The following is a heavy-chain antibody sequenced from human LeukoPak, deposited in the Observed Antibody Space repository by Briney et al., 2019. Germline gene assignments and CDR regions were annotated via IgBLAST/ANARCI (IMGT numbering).Heavy chain of an antibody. J-gene: IGHJ6*03. Sequence: GGSLRLSCAASGFTFDDYAMHWVRQAPGKGLEWVSLISGDGGGTYYADSVKGRFTISRDNSKNSLYLQMNSLRTEDTALYYCAKDGRAVDTAMVTGGYYYYYMDVWGKGTTVTVSS. CDR2: ISGDGGGT. D-gene: IGHD5-18*01. CDR1: GFTFDDYA. V-gene: IGHV3-43*02. CDR3: AKDGRAVDTAMVTGGYYYYYMDV.